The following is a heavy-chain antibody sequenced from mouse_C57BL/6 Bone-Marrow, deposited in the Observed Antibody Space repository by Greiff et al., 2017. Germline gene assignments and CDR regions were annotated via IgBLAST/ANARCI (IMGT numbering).Heavy chain of an antibody. CDR3: ARMDDPAWFAY. J-gene: IGHJ3*01. Sequence: QVTLKESGPGILQPSQTLRLTCSFSGFSLSTFGMGVGWIRQPSGKGLEWLAHIWWDDDKYYNPALKSRRTISKDTSKNQVFLEIANVDTADTATYYCARMDDPAWFAYWGQGTLVTVSA. CDR1: GFSLSTFGMG. V-gene: IGHV8-8*01. CDR2: IWWDDDK.